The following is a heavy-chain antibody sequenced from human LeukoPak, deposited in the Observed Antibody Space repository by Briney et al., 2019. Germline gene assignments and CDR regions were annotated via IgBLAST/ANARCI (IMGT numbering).Heavy chain of an antibody. D-gene: IGHD2-2*02. J-gene: IGHJ6*03. Sequence: PSETLSLTCAVSGGSIRSSNWWSWVRQPPGKGLEWIGEIYHSGSTNYNPSLKSRVTISVDKSKDQFSLKLSSVTAADTAVYYCARRYCSSTSCYRRAYYYYMDVWGKGTTVTISS. V-gene: IGHV4-4*02. CDR1: GGSIRSSNW. CDR2: IYHSGST. CDR3: ARRYCSSTSCYRRAYYYYMDV.